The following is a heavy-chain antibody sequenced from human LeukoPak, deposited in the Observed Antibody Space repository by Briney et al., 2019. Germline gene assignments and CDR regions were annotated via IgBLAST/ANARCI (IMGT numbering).Heavy chain of an antibody. V-gene: IGHV3-21*01. J-gene: IGHJ4*02. Sequence: KPGGSLRLSCAASGFTFRSYSMNWVRQAPGKGLEWVSSIGGSSTSIYYADSVKGRFTISRDNAKNSLYLQMNRLRAEDTAVYFCAREAEEAFDYWGQGTLVTVSS. CDR3: AREAEEAFDY. CDR1: GFTFRSYS. CDR2: IGGSSTSI.